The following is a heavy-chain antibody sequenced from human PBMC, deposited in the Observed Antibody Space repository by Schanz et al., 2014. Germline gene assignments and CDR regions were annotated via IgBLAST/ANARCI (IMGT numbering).Heavy chain of an antibody. CDR3: AKDNGSGGVFDY. CDR1: GCTFSNYG. J-gene: IGHJ4*02. Sequence: EVQVVESGGDLVQPGGSLRLSCAVSGCTFSNYGMGWVRQAPGKGLEWVSAISGSGGSTYYADSVKGRFTISRDNSKNTLYLQMHSLRAEDTAVYYCAKDNGSGGVFDYWGQGTLVTVSS. V-gene: IGHV3-23*04. D-gene: IGHD3-10*01. CDR2: ISGSGGST.